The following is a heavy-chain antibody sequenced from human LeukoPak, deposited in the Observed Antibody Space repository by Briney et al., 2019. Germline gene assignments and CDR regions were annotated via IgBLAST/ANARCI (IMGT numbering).Heavy chain of an antibody. CDR1: GFTSSSYA. J-gene: IGHJ4*02. V-gene: IGHV3-23*01. D-gene: IGHD1-7*01. CDR2: ISGSGGST. Sequence: GGSLGLSCAASGFTSSSYAMSWVRQAPGKGLEWVSAISGSGGSTYYADSVKGRFTISRDNSKNTLYLQMSSLRAEDTAVYYCAKKAGNFLYYFDYWGQGTLVTVSS. CDR3: AKKAGNFLYYFDY.